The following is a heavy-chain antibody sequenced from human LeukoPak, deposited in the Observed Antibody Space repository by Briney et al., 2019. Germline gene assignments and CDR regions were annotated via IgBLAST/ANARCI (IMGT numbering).Heavy chain of an antibody. D-gene: IGHD3-22*01. J-gene: IGHJ6*02. CDR1: GYTFTSYG. CDR2: IIPIFGTA. V-gene: IGHV1-69*13. CDR3: ARVAVVITDYYGMDV. Sequence: SVKVSCKASGYTFTSYGISWVRQAPGQGLEWMGGIIPIFGTANYAQKFQGRVTITADESTSTAYMELSSLRSEDTAVYYCARVAVVITDYYGMDVWGQGTTVTVSS.